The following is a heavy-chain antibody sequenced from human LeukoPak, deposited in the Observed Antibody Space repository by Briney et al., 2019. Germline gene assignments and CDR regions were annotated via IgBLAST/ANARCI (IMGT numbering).Heavy chain of an antibody. Sequence: SETLSLTCTVSGGSISSSRYYWGWIRQPPGKGLEWIGSIYYSGSTYYNPSLKSRVTISVDTSKNQFSLKLSSVTAADTAVYYCARRAAGYSYGYGDYNYYYYMDVWGKGTTVTVSS. V-gene: IGHV4-39*07. D-gene: IGHD5-18*01. CDR2: IYYSGST. J-gene: IGHJ6*03. CDR1: GGSISSSRYY. CDR3: ARRAAGYSYGYGDYNYYYYMDV.